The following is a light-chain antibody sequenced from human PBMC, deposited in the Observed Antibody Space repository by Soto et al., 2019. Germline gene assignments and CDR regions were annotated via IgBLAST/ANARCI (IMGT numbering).Light chain of an antibody. CDR1: HSISDT. Sequence: EIVMTQSPATLSVSPGERATLSCRASHSISDTLAWYQQKPGQAPRLLIFGSSTRAPGIPARFSASGSETEFTLTITTLQSEDFAVYYCQQYNSWTRTFGRGTKVDIK. V-gene: IGKV3-15*01. CDR3: QQYNSWTRT. J-gene: IGKJ1*01. CDR2: GSS.